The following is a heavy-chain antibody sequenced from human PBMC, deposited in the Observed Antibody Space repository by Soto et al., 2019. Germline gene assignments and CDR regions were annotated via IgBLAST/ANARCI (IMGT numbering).Heavy chain of an antibody. Sequence: VKVSCKASGFTFTSSAVQWVRQARGQRLEWIGWIVVGSGNTNDAQKFQERVTITRDMSTSTAYMELSSLRSEDTAVYYCAAGVPDFVDYYYYYGMVGWGQGTTVTVSS. CDR1: GFTFTSSA. CDR3: AAGVPDFVDYYYYYGMVG. CDR2: IVVGSGNT. V-gene: IGHV1-58*01. J-gene: IGHJ6*02. D-gene: IGHD3-10*02.